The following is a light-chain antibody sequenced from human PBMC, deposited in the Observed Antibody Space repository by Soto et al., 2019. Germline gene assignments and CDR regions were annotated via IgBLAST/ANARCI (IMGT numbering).Light chain of an antibody. J-gene: IGLJ1*01. CDR3: CSYAGTFPFV. CDR2: DVS. CDR1: SSDFGSYNY. Sequence: QSALTQPRSVSGSPRQSVTISCTGTSSDFGSYNYVSWYQQYPGKAPKLMIYDVSQRPSGVPDRFSGSKSGNTASLTISGLQPEDEADYYCCSYAGTFPFVFGTGTKLTVL. V-gene: IGLV2-11*01.